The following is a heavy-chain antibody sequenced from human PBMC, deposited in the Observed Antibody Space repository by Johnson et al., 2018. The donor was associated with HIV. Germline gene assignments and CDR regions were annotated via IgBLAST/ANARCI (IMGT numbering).Heavy chain of an antibody. J-gene: IGHJ3*02. CDR1: GFNFADYA. D-gene: IGHD3-10*01. CDR3: AKGRGLLWQWGALDI. Sequence: QVQLVESGGGLVQPGRSLRLSCVVSGFNFADYAMHWVRQAPGKGLEWVSVIYSGGSTYYADSVKGRFTISRDNSKNTLYLQMNSLRAEDTAVYYCAKGRGLLWQWGALDIWGQGTMVTVSS. V-gene: IGHV3-NL1*01. CDR2: IYSGGST.